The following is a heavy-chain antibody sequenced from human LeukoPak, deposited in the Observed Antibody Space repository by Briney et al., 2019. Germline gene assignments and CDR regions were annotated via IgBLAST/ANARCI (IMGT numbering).Heavy chain of an antibody. CDR1: GFTVSSNF. J-gene: IGHJ4*02. Sequence: PGGSLRLSCAASGFTVSSNFMSWVRQPPGKGLEWVSDIYSGVSTYYADSVKSRFTISRDNSKNTLFLQMNSLRAGDTAVYYCARGTVTMVDYWGQGTLVTGSS. V-gene: IGHV3-53*01. D-gene: IGHD3-10*01. CDR2: IYSGVST. CDR3: ARGTVTMVDY.